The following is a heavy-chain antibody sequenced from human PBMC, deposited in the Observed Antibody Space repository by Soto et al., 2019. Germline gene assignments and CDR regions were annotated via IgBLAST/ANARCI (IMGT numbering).Heavy chain of an antibody. CDR1: GGTFSSYA. D-gene: IGHD3-10*01. Sequence: QVQLVQSGAEVKKPGSSVKVSCKASGGTFSSYAISWVRQAPGQGLEWMGGSIPIFGTANYAQKFQGRVTITADKSTSTAYMELSSLRSEDTAVYYCAPAYYGSGSYPPSPFDYWGQGTLVTVSS. J-gene: IGHJ4*02. CDR2: SIPIFGTA. V-gene: IGHV1-69*06. CDR3: APAYYGSGSYPPSPFDY.